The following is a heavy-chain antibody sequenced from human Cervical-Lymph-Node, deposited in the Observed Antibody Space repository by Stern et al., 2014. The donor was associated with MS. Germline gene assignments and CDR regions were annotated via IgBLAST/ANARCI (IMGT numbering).Heavy chain of an antibody. CDR2: IYYSGYSETT. CDR1: GGSIRSGGHY. V-gene: IGHV4-31*03. Sequence: QLQLQESGPGLVKPSQTLSLTCTVSGGSIRSGGHYWSWIRQHPGKGLEWIGDIYYSGYSETTYYNPSLKSRVTISVDTSKNQFSLKLSSVTAADTAVYYCARDATITTVGRDFDYWGQGTLVTVSS. J-gene: IGHJ4*02. CDR3: ARDATITTVGRDFDY. D-gene: IGHD4-23*01.